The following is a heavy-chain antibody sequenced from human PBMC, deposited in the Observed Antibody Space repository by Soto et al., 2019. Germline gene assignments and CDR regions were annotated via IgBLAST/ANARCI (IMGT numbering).Heavy chain of an antibody. CDR1: GITVSTNY. D-gene: IGHD3-10*01. Sequence: EVQLVESGGGLVQPGGSLRLSCAASGITVSTNYMSWVRQAPGKGLEWVSVIYTGGRTYYSDSVKDRFTISRDNSKNTLYLQMNSLRADDTAVYYCARDRDGDYGLDVWGQGTTVTVSS. V-gene: IGHV3-66*01. J-gene: IGHJ6*02. CDR3: ARDRDGDYGLDV. CDR2: IYTGGRT.